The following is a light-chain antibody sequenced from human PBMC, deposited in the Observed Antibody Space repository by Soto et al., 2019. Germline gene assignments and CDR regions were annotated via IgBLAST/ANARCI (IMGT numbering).Light chain of an antibody. CDR1: QDIRNF. CDR3: QKYSSVPV. Sequence: GDRVTITCRASQDIRNFVAWYQQKPGKAPKLLIYAASTLQSGAPSRFSGSGSGTDFTLTINSLQPEDVATYSCQKYSSVPVFGPGTKVEIK. V-gene: IGKV1-27*01. CDR2: AAS. J-gene: IGKJ3*01.